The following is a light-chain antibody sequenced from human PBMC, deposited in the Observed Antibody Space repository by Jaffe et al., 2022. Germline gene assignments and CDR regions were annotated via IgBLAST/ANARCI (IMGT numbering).Light chain of an antibody. J-gene: IGKJ4*01. Sequence: EIVLTQSPVTLSLSPGERATLSCRASQSVTSSYLAWYQQKPGQAPRLLIYGASTRATGIPYRFSGSGSGTDFTLTISRLEPEDFAVYYCQQYSTSPLLTFGGGTKVEI. CDR2: GAS. CDR3: QQYSTSPLLT. V-gene: IGKV3-20*01. CDR1: QSVTSSY.